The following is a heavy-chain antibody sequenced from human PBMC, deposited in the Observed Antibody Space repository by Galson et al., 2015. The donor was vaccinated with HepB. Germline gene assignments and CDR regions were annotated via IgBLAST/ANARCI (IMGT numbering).Heavy chain of an antibody. CDR1: GGTFSSYT. CDR2: ITPIFGTA. J-gene: IGHJ5*02. Sequence: SVKVSCKVSGGTFSSYTISWVRQAPGQGLEWMGGITPIFGTAKYAQKFQGRVTITADESTSTAYMELSSLRSEDTAVYYCARESGDGYPEAWGQGTLVTVSS. D-gene: IGHD5-24*01. V-gene: IGHV1-69*13. CDR3: ARESGDGYPEA.